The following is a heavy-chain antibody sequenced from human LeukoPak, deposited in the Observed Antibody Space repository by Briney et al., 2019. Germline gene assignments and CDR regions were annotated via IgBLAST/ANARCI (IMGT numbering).Heavy chain of an antibody. V-gene: IGHV1-69*13. CDR1: GGTFSSYA. Sequence: ASVKVSCKASGGTFSSYAISWVRQAPGQGLEWMGGIIPIFGTANYAQKFQGRVTITADVSTSTAYMELSSLRSEDTAVYYCARDGVAPFDYWGQGTLVTVSS. D-gene: IGHD2-15*01. CDR3: ARDGVAPFDY. CDR2: IIPIFGTA. J-gene: IGHJ4*02.